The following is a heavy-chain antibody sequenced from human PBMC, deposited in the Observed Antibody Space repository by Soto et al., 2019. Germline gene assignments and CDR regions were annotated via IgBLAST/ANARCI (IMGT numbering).Heavy chain of an antibody. V-gene: IGHV4-31*03. J-gene: IGHJ5*02. Sequence: SETLSLTCTVSGDSISSGGYYWSWIRQHPGKGLEWIGYIYYSGSTYYNPSLKSRVIISVDTYKNQFSLKLGSVTSADTAVYYCARDSEVVGSRTSCSWFNPWGKGTLGTVSS. D-gene: IGHD2-2*01. CDR3: ARDSEVVGSRTSCSWFNP. CDR1: GDSISSGGYY. CDR2: IYYSGST.